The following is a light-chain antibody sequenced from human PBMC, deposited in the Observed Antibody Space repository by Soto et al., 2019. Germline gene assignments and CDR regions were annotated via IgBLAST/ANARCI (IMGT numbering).Light chain of an antibody. CDR2: EAS. V-gene: IGLV2-23*01. J-gene: IGLJ3*02. CDR3: CSYAQANSWV. Sequence: QSALTQPASVSGSPGQSITISCTGTSSDAGSYNLVSWYQQHPGKAPKLMIYEASQRPSGVSYRFSGSKSGNTASLTISGLQAEDEADYFCCSYAQANSWVFGGGTKLTVL. CDR1: SSDAGSYNL.